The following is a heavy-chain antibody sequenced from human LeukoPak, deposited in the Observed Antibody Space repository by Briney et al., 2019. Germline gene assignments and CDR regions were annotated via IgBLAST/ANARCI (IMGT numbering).Heavy chain of an antibody. CDR1: GVSISSESVS. V-gene: IGHV4-39*07. D-gene: IGHD3-22*01. J-gene: IGHJ4*02. CDR2: IYYSGST. Sequence: SETLSLTCTVSGVSISSESVSGAWLRQPPGKGLEWIGSIYYSGSTCYNPSLKSPVTISVATSKNHFSLKLNSVTAAHTAVYYCARANSDSSGYDQTFDYGGQGTLGTVSS. CDR3: ARANSDSSGYDQTFDY.